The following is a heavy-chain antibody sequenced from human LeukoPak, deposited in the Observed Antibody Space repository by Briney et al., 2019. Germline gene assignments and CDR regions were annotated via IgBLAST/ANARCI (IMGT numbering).Heavy chain of an antibody. D-gene: IGHD3-9*01. J-gene: IGHJ4*02. CDR1: GFTFSSYW. V-gene: IGHV3-7*01. Sequence: PGGSLRLSCAASGFTFSSYWMSWVRQAPGKGLEWVANIKQDGSEKYYVDSVKGRFTISRDNAKNSLYLQMNSLRAEDTAVYYCARGILAYTFRRDYDILTGYFDYWGQGTLVTVSS. CDR2: IKQDGSEK. CDR3: ARGILAYTFRRDYDILTGYFDY.